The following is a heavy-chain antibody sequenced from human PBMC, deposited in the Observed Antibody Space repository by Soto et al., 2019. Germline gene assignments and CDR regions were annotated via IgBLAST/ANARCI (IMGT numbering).Heavy chain of an antibody. D-gene: IGHD3-22*01. CDR1: GFTFSSYA. V-gene: IGHV3-23*01. CDR3: AKLFSPPYYYDSSGYYIDY. Sequence: GGSLRLSCAASGFTFSSYAMSWVRQAPGKGLEWVSAISGSGGSTYYADSVKGRFTISRDNSKNTLYLQMNSLGAEDTAVYYCAKLFSPPYYYDSSGYYIDYWGQGTLVTVSS. J-gene: IGHJ4*02. CDR2: ISGSGGST.